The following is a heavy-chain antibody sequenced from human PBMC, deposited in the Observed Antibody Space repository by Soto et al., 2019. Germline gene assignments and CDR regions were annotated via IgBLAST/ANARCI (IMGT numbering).Heavy chain of an antibody. CDR2: IFSNDEE. Sequence: QVTLKESGPGLVKPTETLTLTCTVSRFSLSNARMGVSWIRQPPGKALEWLGNIFSNDEESYSTSLKSRLTISKDTSKSQVVLIMTNMDPVDTATYYCARIPSYGDDTRLFDHWGQGTLVTVSS. CDR3: ARIPSYGDDTRLFDH. D-gene: IGHD4-17*01. CDR1: RFSLSNARMG. V-gene: IGHV2-26*01. J-gene: IGHJ4*02.